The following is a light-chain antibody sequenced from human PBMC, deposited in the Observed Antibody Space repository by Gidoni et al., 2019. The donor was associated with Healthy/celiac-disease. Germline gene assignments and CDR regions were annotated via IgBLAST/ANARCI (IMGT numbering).Light chain of an antibody. CDR2: DAS. Sequence: EIVLTQSPATLSLSPGERATLSCRASQSVSSYLAWYQQKPGQAPRLLIYDASNRATGIPARFSGSGSGTDFTLTISSLEPEDFAVYSCQQRSNWPLFTFGPGTKVDIQ. J-gene: IGKJ3*01. CDR3: QQRSNWPLFT. CDR1: QSVSSY. V-gene: IGKV3-11*01.